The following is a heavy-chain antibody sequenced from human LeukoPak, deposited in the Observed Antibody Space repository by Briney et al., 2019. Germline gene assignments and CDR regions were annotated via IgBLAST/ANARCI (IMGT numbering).Heavy chain of an antibody. J-gene: IGHJ4*02. D-gene: IGHD2-2*02. V-gene: IGHV1-69*13. CDR3: ARHCSSTSCYMGY. CDR1: GGTFSSYA. CDR2: IIPIFGTA. Sequence: SVKVSCKASGGTFSSYAISWVRQAPGQGLEWMGGIIPIFGTANYAQKFQGRVTITADESTSTAYMELSSLRSEDTAVYYCARHCSSTSCYMGYWGQGTLVTVSS.